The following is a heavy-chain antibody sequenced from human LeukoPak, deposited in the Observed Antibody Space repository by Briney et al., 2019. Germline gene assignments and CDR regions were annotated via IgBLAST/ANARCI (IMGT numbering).Heavy chain of an antibody. CDR3: AKAGGSGYYNDAFDI. D-gene: IGHD3-22*01. Sequence: GGSLRLSCAASGFTFSSYSMNWVRQAPGKGLEWVSYISSSSSTIYYADSVKGRFTISRDNAKNPLYLQMNSLRAEDTALYYCAKAGGSGYYNDAFDIWGQGTMVTVSS. CDR1: GFTFSSYS. J-gene: IGHJ3*02. CDR2: ISSSSSTI. V-gene: IGHV3-48*01.